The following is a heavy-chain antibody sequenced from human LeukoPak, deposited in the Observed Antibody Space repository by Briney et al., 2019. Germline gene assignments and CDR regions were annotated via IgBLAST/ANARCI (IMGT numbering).Heavy chain of an antibody. J-gene: IGHJ4*02. D-gene: IGHD4-17*01. CDR1: GFTVSSNY. CDR3: ARVDCGDYGFDY. Sequence: PGGSLTLSCAASGFTVSSNYVSWVRQPPGKGLEWVAYIYSGGSTYYADSVKGRFTSSRDNSKNTVDLQMNSLRGEDPAVYYCARVDCGDYGFDYWGQGTMVTVSS. V-gene: IGHV3-66*01. CDR2: IYSGGST.